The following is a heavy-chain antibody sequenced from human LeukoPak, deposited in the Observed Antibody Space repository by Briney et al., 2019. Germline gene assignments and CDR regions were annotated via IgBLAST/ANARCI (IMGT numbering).Heavy chain of an antibody. CDR2: INPSGGST. V-gene: IGHV1-46*01. J-gene: IGHJ4*02. D-gene: IGHD3-22*01. Sequence: ASVKVSCKAPGYTFTSYYMHWVRQAPGQGLEWMGIINPSGGSTSYAQKFQGRVTMTRDTSTSTVYMELSSLRSEDTAVYYCARDKYYDSSGYYVAGYWGQGTLVTVSS. CDR1: GYTFTSYY. CDR3: ARDKYYDSSGYYVAGY.